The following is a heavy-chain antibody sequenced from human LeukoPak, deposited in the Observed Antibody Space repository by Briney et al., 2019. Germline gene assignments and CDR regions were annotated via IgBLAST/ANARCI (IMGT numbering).Heavy chain of an antibody. CDR3: ARSTRGKWSPPYYGMDV. CDR2: IDYSGST. D-gene: IGHD2-15*01. V-gene: IGHV4-59*12. J-gene: IGHJ6*02. Sequence: SETLSLTCTVSGDSISNYYWSWGWIRSPPGKGLEWIGFIDYSGSTNYNPSLKSRVTILVDTSKDQFSLKLSSVTAADTAVYYCARSTRGKWSPPYYGMDVWGQGTTVTVSS. CDR1: GDSISNYY.